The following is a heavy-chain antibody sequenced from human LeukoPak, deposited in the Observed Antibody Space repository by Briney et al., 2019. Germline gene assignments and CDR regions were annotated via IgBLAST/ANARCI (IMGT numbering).Heavy chain of an antibody. CDR3: ARGGGSSS. CDR2: IKRDGSAT. CDR1: GFSFSNFW. J-gene: IGHJ5*02. V-gene: IGHV3-7*01. Sequence: GGSLRLSCAASGFSFSNFWMSWVRQAPGKGLEWVANIKRDGSATNYVDSVKGRFTISRDNAKNSLDLQMNSLRAEDTAVYYCARGGGSSSWGQETLVTVSS. D-gene: IGHD6-6*01.